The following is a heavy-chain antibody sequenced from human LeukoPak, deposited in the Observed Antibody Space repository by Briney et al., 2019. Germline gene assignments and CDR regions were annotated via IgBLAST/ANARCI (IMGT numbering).Heavy chain of an antibody. Sequence: GGSLRLSCAASGFTFSSYAMHWVRQAPGKGLEWVAVISYDGSNKYYADSVKGRFTISRDNSKNTLYLQMNSLRAEDTAVYYCAREDIVVDGWPYGMDVWGQGTTVIVSS. D-gene: IGHD2-2*01. CDR3: AREDIVVDGWPYGMDV. CDR1: GFTFSSYA. CDR2: ISYDGSNK. J-gene: IGHJ6*02. V-gene: IGHV3-30*04.